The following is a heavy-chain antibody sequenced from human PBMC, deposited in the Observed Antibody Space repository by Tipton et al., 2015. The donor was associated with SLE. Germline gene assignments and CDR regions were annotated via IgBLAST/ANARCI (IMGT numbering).Heavy chain of an antibody. V-gene: IGHV3-48*01. CDR3: ASRMSLDQ. J-gene: IGHJ4*02. CDR1: GFSFSDHS. CDR2: ISRSSNII. Sequence: SLRLSCAASGFSFSDHSMNWVRQAPGKGLEWISYISRSSNIIYYTESVKGRFTISRDNAKNSVFLEMNSLRAEDTAVYYCASRMSLDQWGQGTLITVSS.